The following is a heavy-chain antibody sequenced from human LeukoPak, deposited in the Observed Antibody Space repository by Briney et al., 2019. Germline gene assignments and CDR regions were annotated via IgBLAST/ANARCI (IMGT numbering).Heavy chain of an antibody. V-gene: IGHV3-53*01. D-gene: IGHD2-8*01. J-gene: IGHJ4*02. CDR1: GFTVSTYY. CDR2: IYWGGST. Sequence: GGSLRLSCAASGFTVSTYYVTGVRQAPGKGLEGVSFIYWGGSTYYADSVKGRFTISRDNSKNQLYLQMTTVRAEDTAMYYCARGLGYCTSTTCLLPFDYWGQGTLVTASS. CDR3: ARGLGYCTSTTCLLPFDY.